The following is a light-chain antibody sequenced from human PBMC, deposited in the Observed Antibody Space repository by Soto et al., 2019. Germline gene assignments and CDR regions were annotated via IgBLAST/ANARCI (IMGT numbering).Light chain of an antibody. Sequence: DIQMTQSPSTLSASVGDRVTITCRASQVISGWLAWYQQKPGKAPRVLIYKASSLESGVPSRFSGSGSGTEFTLTINSLHPDDFATYYCKQYDSYPWTFGQGTKVEIE. J-gene: IGKJ1*01. CDR3: KQYDSYPWT. CDR2: KAS. CDR1: QVISGW. V-gene: IGKV1-5*03.